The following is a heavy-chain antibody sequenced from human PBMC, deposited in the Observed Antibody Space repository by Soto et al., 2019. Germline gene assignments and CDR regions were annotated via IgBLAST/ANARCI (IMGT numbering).Heavy chain of an antibody. CDR1: GGSFSGYY. Sequence: SETLSLTCAVYGGSFSGYYWSWIRQPPGKGLEWIGEINHSGSTNYNPSLKSRVTISVDTSKNQFSLKLSSVTAADTAVYYCASGGVVPAAVYCYGMDVWGQGTTVTVS. CDR2: INHSGST. CDR3: ASGGVVPAAVYCYGMDV. V-gene: IGHV4-34*01. D-gene: IGHD2-2*01. J-gene: IGHJ6*02.